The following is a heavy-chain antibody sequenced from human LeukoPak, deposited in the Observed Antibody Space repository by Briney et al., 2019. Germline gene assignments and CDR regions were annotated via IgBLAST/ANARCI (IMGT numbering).Heavy chain of an antibody. CDR1: GFTFSSYG. CDR3: AKDFDSSGYYFDY. D-gene: IGHD3-22*01. V-gene: IGHV3-30*18. Sequence: GGSLRLSCAASGFTFSSYGMHWVRQAPGKGLEWVGVISYDGSNKYYADSVKGRFTISRDNSKNTLYLQMNSLRAEDTAVYYCAKDFDSSGYYFDYWGQGTLVTVSS. CDR2: ISYDGSNK. J-gene: IGHJ4*02.